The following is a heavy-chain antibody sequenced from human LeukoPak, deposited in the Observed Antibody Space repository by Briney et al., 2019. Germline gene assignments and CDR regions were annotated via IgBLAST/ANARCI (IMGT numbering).Heavy chain of an antibody. CDR3: AREGTAGANLNWFDP. CDR2: ISYSGSP. Sequence: SETLFLTCTVSGGPISSYYWSWIRQPPGKGLEWIGYISYSGSPNFNPSLKSRVTISVDTSKNQFSLKLSSVTAAATAVYYCAREGTAGANLNWFDPWGQGTLYTVSS. V-gene: IGHV4-59*01. D-gene: IGHD1-1*01. J-gene: IGHJ5*02. CDR1: GGPISSYY.